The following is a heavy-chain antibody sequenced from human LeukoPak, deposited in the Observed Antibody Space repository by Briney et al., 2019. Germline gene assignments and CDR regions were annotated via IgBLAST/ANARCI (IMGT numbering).Heavy chain of an antibody. V-gene: IGHV4-59*12. Sequence: SETLSLTCTVSGGSINSNSWTWIRQPPRQGQEWIGNIYNSENTNTNPTPTLQVAITVDTSTTKIYLTLNSMTAADTAVYYCARGRRAIGSSMFYMDYWGQGTLVTVSS. CDR1: GGSINSNS. D-gene: IGHD2-2*01. J-gene: IGHJ4*02. CDR2: IYNSENT. CDR3: ARGRRAIGSSMFYMDY.